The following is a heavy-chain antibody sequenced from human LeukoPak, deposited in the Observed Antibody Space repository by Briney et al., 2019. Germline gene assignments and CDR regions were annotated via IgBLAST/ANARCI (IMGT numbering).Heavy chain of an antibody. D-gene: IGHD3-3*01. J-gene: IGHJ4*02. V-gene: IGHV4-31*03. Sequence: PSQTLSLTCTVSGGSISSGGYYWTWIRQHPGKGLEWIGYIYYSGSTYYNPSLKSRVTISVDTSKNQFSLKLSSVTAADTAVYYCARDRDFWSGYLYYFDYWGQGTLVTVS. CDR3: ARDRDFWSGYLYYFDY. CDR1: GGSISSGGYY. CDR2: IYYSGST.